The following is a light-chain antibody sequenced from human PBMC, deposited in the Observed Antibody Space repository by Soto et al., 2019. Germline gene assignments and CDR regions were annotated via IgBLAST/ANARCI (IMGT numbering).Light chain of an antibody. CDR3: CSYTRTSNHYF. Sequence: QAVRTQPASVCGSPGQSITIACTGTSSGIGGYDYVSWYQQRPGKAPKLMIYEVRYRPSGVSNRFSGSKSGNTASLTISGLQAEDEADYYCCSYTRTSNHYFFGSGTKVTVL. CDR1: SSGIGGYDY. CDR2: EVR. V-gene: IGLV2-14*01. J-gene: IGLJ1*01.